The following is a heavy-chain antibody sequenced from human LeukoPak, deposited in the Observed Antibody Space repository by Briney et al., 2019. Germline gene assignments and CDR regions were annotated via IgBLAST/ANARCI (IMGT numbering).Heavy chain of an antibody. V-gene: IGHV4-34*01. CDR3: ARGRRSYMYSSSSGFDY. CDR1: GGSFSGYY. D-gene: IGHD6-6*01. J-gene: IGHJ4*02. CDR2: INHSGST. Sequence: PSETLSLTCAVYGGSFSGYYWSWIRQPPGKGLEWIGEINHSGSTNYNPSLKSRVTISVDTSKNQFSLKLSSVTAADTAVYYCARGRRSYMYSSSSGFDYWGQGTLVTVSS.